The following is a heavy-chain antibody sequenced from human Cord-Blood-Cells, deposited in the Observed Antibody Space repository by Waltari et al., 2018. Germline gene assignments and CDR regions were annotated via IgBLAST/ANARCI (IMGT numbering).Heavy chain of an antibody. D-gene: IGHD2-8*02. Sequence: QVQLVQSGAEVKKPGASVKVSCKVSGYTLTELSMHWVRQAPGKGLEWMGGFDPEDGETIYAQKFQGRVTMTEDTSTDTAYMELSSLRSEDMAVYYCATLLGYCTGGVCYAEYFQHWGQGTLVTVSS. V-gene: IGHV1-24*01. CDR3: ATLLGYCTGGVCYAEYFQH. J-gene: IGHJ1*01. CDR1: GYTLTELS. CDR2: FDPEDGET.